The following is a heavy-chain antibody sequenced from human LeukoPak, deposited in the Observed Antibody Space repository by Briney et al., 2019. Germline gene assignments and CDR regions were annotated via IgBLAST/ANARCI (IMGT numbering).Heavy chain of an antibody. CDR1: GYTFTGYY. J-gene: IGHJ4*02. CDR2: INPNSGGT. CDR3: ASWDWNPNYYFDY. D-gene: IGHD1-1*01. V-gene: IGHV1-2*06. Sequence: ASVKVSCKTSGYTFTGYYMHWVRQAPGQGLEWMGRINPNSGGTNYAQKFQGRVTMTRDASITTAYMELSSLRSDDTAVYYCASWDWNPNYYFDYWGQGTLVTVSS.